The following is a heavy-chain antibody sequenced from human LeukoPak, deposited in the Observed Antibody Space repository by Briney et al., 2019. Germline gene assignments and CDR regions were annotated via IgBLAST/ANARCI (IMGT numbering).Heavy chain of an antibody. CDR2: INHSGST. D-gene: IGHD2-2*01. CDR1: GGSFSGYY. V-gene: IGHV4-34*01. Sequence: PSETLSLTCAVYGGSFSGYYWSWIRQPPGKGLEWIGEINHSGSTNYNPSLKSRVTISVDTSKNQFSLKLSSVTAADTAVYYCARIGPRRLRVVPAAMSRGKYYGMDVWGKGTTVTVSS. J-gene: IGHJ6*04. CDR3: ARIGPRRLRVVPAAMSRGKYYGMDV.